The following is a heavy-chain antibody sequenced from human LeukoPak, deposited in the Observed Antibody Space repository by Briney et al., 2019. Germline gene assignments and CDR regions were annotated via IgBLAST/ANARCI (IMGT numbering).Heavy chain of an antibody. Sequence: SETLTLTCTVSGGSISSYYWSWIRQPPGKGLEWIGSIYYSGSTNYNPSLKSRVSISVDTSKNQFSLKLNYVTAADAAVYYCARAGDINWFDPWGQGTLVTVSS. V-gene: IGHV4-59*08. J-gene: IGHJ5*02. D-gene: IGHD3-9*01. CDR3: ARAGDINWFDP. CDR1: GGSISSYY. CDR2: IYYSGST.